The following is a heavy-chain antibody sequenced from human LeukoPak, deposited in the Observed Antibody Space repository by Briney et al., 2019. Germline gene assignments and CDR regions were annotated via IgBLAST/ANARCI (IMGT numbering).Heavy chain of an antibody. CDR2: IFYSGST. D-gene: IGHD6-13*01. CDR1: AGSISTRSYY. V-gene: IGHV4-39*01. Sequence: SDTLSVTGTGPAGSISTRSYYWVWIRQPPGKVLEWIGSIFYSGSTYYNVSLKSRVSISVDTSKNQFSLKLSSVTAADTAVYYCARQPVHPGSSWGFFDYWGQETLVTVSS. J-gene: IGHJ4*02. CDR3: ARQPVHPGSSWGFFDY.